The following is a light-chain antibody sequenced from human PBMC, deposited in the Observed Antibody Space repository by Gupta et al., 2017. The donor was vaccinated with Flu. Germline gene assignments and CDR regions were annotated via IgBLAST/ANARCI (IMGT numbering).Light chain of an antibody. V-gene: IGKV1-5*03. Sequence: DIQMTQSPSTLSASVGDRVILTCRASETLSTYLAWYQQSPGKVPKLLIYLASTLENGVPSRFSGSGSGTEFTLTISGLQPDDFATYYCQQYIRFPYTFGQGTKLEI. CDR1: ETLSTY. CDR3: QQYIRFPYT. J-gene: IGKJ2*01. CDR2: LAS.